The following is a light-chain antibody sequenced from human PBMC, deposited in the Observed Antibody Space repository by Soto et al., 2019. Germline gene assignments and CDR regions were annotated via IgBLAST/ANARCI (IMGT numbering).Light chain of an antibody. CDR1: SSDVGGYNY. V-gene: IGLV2-14*01. Sequence: QSALTQSASVSGSPGQSITISCTGTSSDVGGYNYVSWYQQHPGKAPKLIIYDVSNRPSGVSTRFSGSKSGNTASLTISGLQAVDEADYSCSSYTSTNSWVFGGGTQLTVL. CDR3: SSYTSTNSWV. J-gene: IGLJ3*02. CDR2: DVS.